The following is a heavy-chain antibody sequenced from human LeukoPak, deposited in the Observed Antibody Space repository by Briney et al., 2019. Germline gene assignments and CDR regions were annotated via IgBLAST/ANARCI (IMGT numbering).Heavy chain of an antibody. CDR1: GFTFSNYA. V-gene: IGHV3-23*01. Sequence: PGGSPRLSCVGAGFTFSNYAMTWVRQAPGKELGWVSGISGSGDRTYYADSVKGRFTISRDNSKNTLYLQMNSLTDDDSAVYYCAKDRIPVAGRQDIWDYWGQGTLVTVSS. CDR2: ISGSGDRT. CDR3: AKDRIPVAGRQDIWDY. J-gene: IGHJ4*02. D-gene: IGHD6-19*01.